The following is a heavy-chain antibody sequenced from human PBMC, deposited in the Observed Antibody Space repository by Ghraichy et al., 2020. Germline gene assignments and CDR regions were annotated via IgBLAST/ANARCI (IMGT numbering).Heavy chain of an antibody. CDR1: GGTFSSYA. Sequence: SVKVSCKASGGTFSSYAISWVRQAPGQGLEWMGGIIPIFGTANYAQKFQGRVTITADKSTSTAYMELSSLRSEDTAVYYCARGLNRSPDLTTVTLRSPFDYWGQGTLVTVSS. J-gene: IGHJ4*02. CDR3: ARGLNRSPDLTTVTLRSPFDY. D-gene: IGHD4-17*01. V-gene: IGHV1-69*06. CDR2: IIPIFGTA.